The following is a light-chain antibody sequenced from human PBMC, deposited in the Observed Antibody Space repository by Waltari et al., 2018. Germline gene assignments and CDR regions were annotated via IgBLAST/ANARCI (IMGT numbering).Light chain of an antibody. V-gene: IGLV2-14*01. CDR2: DVR. CDR3: SSPTTRSTQV. J-gene: IGLJ1*01. Sequence: QSGLTQPASVSGSPGQSITISCIGTSRDLGAYDYVSWYQQHPGKAPKLLIYDVRDRPSGGSHRFSGSKSGNAASLTISGLQAEDEATYYCSSPTTRSTQVFGSGTKVTV. CDR1: SRDLGAYDY.